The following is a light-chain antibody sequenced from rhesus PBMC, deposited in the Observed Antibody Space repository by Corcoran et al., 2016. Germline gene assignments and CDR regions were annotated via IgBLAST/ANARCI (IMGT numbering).Light chain of an antibody. Sequence: EIVMTQSPATLALSPGERATLSCRASQSVSSYLAWYQQKPGQAPRLLIYGASSRATGIPDRLSGSGSGTEVTLTISSLEPEDVGVYFCRQSSNWPHSFGQGTKVEIK. CDR1: QSVSSY. V-gene: IGKV3-24*04. CDR3: RQSSNWPHS. J-gene: IGKJ2*01. CDR2: GAS.